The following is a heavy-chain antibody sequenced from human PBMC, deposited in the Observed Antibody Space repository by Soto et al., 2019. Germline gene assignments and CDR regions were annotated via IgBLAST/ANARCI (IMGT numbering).Heavy chain of an antibody. D-gene: IGHD6-6*01. Sequence: QVQLVQSGAEVKKPGSSVKVSCKASGDTFSNYPISWVRQAPGQGLEWMGGIIPIFATANYAQKFQGRATITADEAASTAYMELSSLRSDDTAVYYWARTRIAARQDFSGGLLSYYYWGMDVWGQGTTVTVSS. CDR1: GDTFSNYP. V-gene: IGHV1-69*01. CDR3: ARTRIAARQDFSGGLLSYYYWGMDV. J-gene: IGHJ6*02. CDR2: IIPIFATA.